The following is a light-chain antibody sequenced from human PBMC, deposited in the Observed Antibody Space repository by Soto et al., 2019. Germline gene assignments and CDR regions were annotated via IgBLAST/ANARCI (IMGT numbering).Light chain of an antibody. CDR1: QSISVW. J-gene: IGKJ1*01. CDR3: QQYNSPSPT. Sequence: DIQMTQSPSTLSASVGDRVTITCRASQSISVWLAWYQQKAGKAPNLLIYKASRLESGVPSRFSGSGSETEFTLTISGLQPGDSATYYCQQYNSPSPTFGQGDQGGYQT. CDR2: KAS. V-gene: IGKV1-5*03.